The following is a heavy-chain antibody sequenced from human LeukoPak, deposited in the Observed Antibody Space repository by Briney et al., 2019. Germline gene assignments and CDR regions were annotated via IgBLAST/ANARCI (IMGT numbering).Heavy chain of an antibody. V-gene: IGHV3-74*03. J-gene: IGHJ4*02. D-gene: IGHD1-26*01. CDR3: ARVVGSGSYYTLGY. Sequence: PGGSLRLSCAASGFTFSSYYMHWVRQVPGKGLVWVSRINSDGSSTTYADSVKGRFTISRDNAENTLYLQMNSLRAEDTAVYYCARVVGSGSYYTLGYWGQGTLVTVSS. CDR2: INSDGSST. CDR1: GFTFSSYY.